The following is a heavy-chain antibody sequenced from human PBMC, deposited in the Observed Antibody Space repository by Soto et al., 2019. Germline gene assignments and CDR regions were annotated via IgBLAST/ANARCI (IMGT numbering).Heavy chain of an antibody. D-gene: IGHD3-22*01. CDR1: GFTFSSYA. Sequence: PGGSLRLSCAASGFTFSSYAMSWVRQAPGKGLGWVSAISGSGGSTYYADSVKGRFTISRDNSKNTLYLQMNSLRAEDTAVYYCAKGVSRSGYYSFLDYWGKGTLVTVSS. CDR3: AKGVSRSGYYSFLDY. V-gene: IGHV3-23*01. J-gene: IGHJ4*02. CDR2: ISGSGGST.